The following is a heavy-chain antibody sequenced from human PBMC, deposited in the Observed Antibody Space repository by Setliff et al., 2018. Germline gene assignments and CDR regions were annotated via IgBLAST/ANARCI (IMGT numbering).Heavy chain of an antibody. CDR3: ARAQSWSGGPYYFDN. V-gene: IGHV1-8*02. Sequence: ASVKVSCKASGYTFTSYDINWVRQATGQGREWMGWMNPNSGNTGYAQKFQGRVTMTRNNSISTAYMDQSSLRFEDTAVYYCARAQSWSGGPYYFDNWGQGTLVTVSS. CDR2: MNPNSGNT. D-gene: IGHD3-3*01. J-gene: IGHJ4*02. CDR1: GYTFTSYD.